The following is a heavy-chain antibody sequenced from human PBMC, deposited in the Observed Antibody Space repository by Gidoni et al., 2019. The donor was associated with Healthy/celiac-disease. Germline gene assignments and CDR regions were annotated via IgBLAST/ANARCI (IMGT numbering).Heavy chain of an antibody. V-gene: IGHV3-30*18. CDR3: AKDSCSGGSCYAAYFQH. Sequence: QVQLVESGGGVVKPGRSLRLHCAASGFTFSSYGMHWVRQAPGKGLEWVAVISYDGSNKYYADSVKGRFTISRDNSKNTLYLQMNSLRAEDTAVYYCAKDSCSGGSCYAAYFQHWGQGTLVTVSS. CDR1: GFTFSSYG. CDR2: ISYDGSNK. J-gene: IGHJ1*01. D-gene: IGHD2-15*01.